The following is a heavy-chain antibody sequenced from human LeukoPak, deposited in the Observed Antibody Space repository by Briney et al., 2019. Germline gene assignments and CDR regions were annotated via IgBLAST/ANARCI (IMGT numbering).Heavy chain of an antibody. D-gene: IGHD3-10*01. Sequence: GGSLRLSCAASGFTFSSYGMHWVRQAPGKGLEWVAVISYDGSNKYYADSVKGRFTISRDNSKNTLYLQMNSLRAEDTAVYYCSGLLWFGELISYWGQGTLVTVSS. CDR2: ISYDGSNK. V-gene: IGHV3-30*03. CDR1: GFTFSSYG. CDR3: SGLLWFGELISY. J-gene: IGHJ4*02.